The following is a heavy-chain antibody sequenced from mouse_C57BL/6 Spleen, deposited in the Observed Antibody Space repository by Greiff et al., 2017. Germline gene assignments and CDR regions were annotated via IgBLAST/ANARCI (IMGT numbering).Heavy chain of an antibody. D-gene: IGHD4-1*01. Sequence: QVQLQQPGAELVRPGSSVKLSCRASGYTFTSYWMHWVKQRPIQGLEWIGNIDPSDSETHYNQKFKDKATLTVDKSSSTAYMQLSSLTSEDSAVYYCARLNWDYFDYWGQGTTLTVSS. V-gene: IGHV1-52*01. CDR3: ARLNWDYFDY. CDR2: IDPSDSET. CDR1: GYTFTSYW. J-gene: IGHJ2*01.